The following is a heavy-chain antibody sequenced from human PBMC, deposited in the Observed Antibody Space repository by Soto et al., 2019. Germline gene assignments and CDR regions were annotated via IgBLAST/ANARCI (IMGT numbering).Heavy chain of an antibody. CDR1: GFAFSSHW. D-gene: IGHD2-15*01. Sequence: EVQLVESGGDFVQPGGSLRLSCVASGFAFSSHWMYWVRQAPGKGLVWVSRINSDGTITTYADSVKGRFTISRDNATNTLYLQMNSLRVEDTALYYCVRVADQYSYYGLDVWGQGTTVIVS. J-gene: IGHJ6*02. V-gene: IGHV3-74*01. CDR3: VRVADQYSYYGLDV. CDR2: INSDGTIT.